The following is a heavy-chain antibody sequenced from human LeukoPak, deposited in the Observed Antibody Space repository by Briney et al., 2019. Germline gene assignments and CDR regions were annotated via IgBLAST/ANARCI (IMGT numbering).Heavy chain of an antibody. V-gene: IGHV3-43*02. J-gene: IGHJ4*02. CDR2: ITGDGNTT. Sequence: GGSLRLSCAASGFRFDDHAMHWVRQTLGKGLEWISLITGDGNTTLYADSVKGRFTISRDNSKNSLYLQMNSLTTEDIALYYCVRRWGGRDAWDLGYWGQGTQVTVSS. CDR1: GFRFDDHA. CDR3: VRRWGGRDAWDLGY. D-gene: IGHD3-16*01.